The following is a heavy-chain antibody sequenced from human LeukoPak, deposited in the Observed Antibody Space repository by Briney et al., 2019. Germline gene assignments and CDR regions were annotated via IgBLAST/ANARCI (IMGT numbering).Heavy chain of an antibody. Sequence: ASVKVSCKASGYTFTGYYMHWVRQAPGQGLEWMGWINPNSGGTNYAQKFQGRVTMTRDTSISTAYIELSRLRSDDTAVYYCARPMTTVEVRFDYWGQGTLVTVSS. J-gene: IGHJ4*02. D-gene: IGHD4-23*01. V-gene: IGHV1-2*02. CDR2: INPNSGGT. CDR3: ARPMTTVEVRFDY. CDR1: GYTFTGYY.